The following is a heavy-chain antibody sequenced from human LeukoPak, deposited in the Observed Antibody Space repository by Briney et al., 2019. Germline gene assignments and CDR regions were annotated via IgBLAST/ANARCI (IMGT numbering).Heavy chain of an antibody. CDR3: ARSDYVWGSYS. CDR1: GYTFTSYD. CDR2: MNPNSGNT. J-gene: IGHJ4*02. Sequence: ASVKVSCKASGYTFTSYDINWVRQATGQGLEWMGWMNPNSGNTGYAQKLQGRVTMTRNTSISTAYMELSSLRSEDTAVYYCARSDYVWGSYSWGQGTLVTVSS. V-gene: IGHV1-8*01. D-gene: IGHD3-16*01.